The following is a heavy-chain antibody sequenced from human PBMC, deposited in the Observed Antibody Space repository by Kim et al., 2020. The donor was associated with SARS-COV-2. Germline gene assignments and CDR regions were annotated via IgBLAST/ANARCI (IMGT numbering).Heavy chain of an antibody. V-gene: IGHV3-48*02. CDR2: ISSNSSTI. CDR3: ARDLGGWGSSWYGSQSP. Sequence: GGSLRLSCATSGFTFSIYNMHWVRQAPGKGLEWVSYISSNSSTIYYADSVKGRFTISRDNAKNSLYLQINSLRDEDTAVYYCARDLGGWGSSWYGSQSPWGQGTLVTVSS. D-gene: IGHD6-13*01. CDR1: GFTFSIYN. J-gene: IGHJ4*02.